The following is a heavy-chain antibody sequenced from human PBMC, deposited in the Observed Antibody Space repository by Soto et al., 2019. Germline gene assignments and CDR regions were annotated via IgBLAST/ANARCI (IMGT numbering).Heavy chain of an antibody. D-gene: IGHD2-2*01. V-gene: IGHV3-33*01. CDR1: GFTFSSYG. J-gene: IGHJ6*02. CDR3: ARGCSTSCYGDYYYYYGMDV. Sequence: GGSLRLSCAASGFTFSSYGMHWVRQAPGKGLEWVVVIWYDGSNKYYADSVKGRFTISRDNSKNTLYLQMNSLRAEDTAVYYCARGCSTSCYGDYYYYYGMDVWGQGTTVTVSS. CDR2: IWYDGSNK.